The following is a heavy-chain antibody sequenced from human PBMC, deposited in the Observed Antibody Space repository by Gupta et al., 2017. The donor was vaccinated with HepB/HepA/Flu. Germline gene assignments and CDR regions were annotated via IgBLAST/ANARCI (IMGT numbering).Heavy chain of an antibody. J-gene: IGHJ6*02. CDR3: ARDRRYGMDV. V-gene: IGHV4-59*01. Sequence: GKGLEWIGYIYYSGSTNYNPSLKSRVTISVDTSKNQFSLKLSSVTAADTAVYYCARDRRYGMDVWGQGTTVTVSS. CDR2: IYYSGST.